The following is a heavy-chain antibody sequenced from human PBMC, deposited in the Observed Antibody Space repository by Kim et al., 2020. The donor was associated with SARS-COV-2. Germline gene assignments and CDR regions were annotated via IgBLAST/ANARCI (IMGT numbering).Heavy chain of an antibody. Sequence: YGPKFQGRVTVTRDTSISTAYLELSGLRYDDSALYYCARASDGPPYHFDYWGQGTLVSVSS. V-gene: IGHV1-2*02. J-gene: IGHJ4*02. CDR3: ARASDGPPYHFDY.